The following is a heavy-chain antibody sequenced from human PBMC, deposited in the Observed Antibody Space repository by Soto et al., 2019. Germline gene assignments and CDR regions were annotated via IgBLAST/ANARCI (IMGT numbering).Heavy chain of an antibody. CDR2: IIPIFGTA. CDR3: AAYYYDSSGYYFPTDAFDI. D-gene: IGHD3-22*01. J-gene: IGHJ3*02. CDR1: GGTFSSYA. V-gene: IGHV1-69*01. Sequence: QVQLVQSGAEVKKPGSSVKVSCKASGGTFSSYAISWVRQAPGQGLEWMGGIIPIFGTANYAQKFQGRVTIPADETTSTAYMELSSLRSDDTAVYYCAAYYYDSSGYYFPTDAFDIWGRGTMVTVSS.